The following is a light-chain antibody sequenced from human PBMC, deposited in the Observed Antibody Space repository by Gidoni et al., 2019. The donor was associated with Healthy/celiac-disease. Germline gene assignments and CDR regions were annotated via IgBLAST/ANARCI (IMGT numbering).Light chain of an antibody. Sequence: DIQLTQSPSFLSASVGDRVTITCRASQGISSYLAWYQQKPGKAPKLLIYAASTLQSGVPSRFSGSGSETEFTLTISSLQPEDFATYYCQQLNSYPFTVGPXTKVDIK. CDR2: AAS. CDR3: QQLNSYPFT. J-gene: IGKJ3*01. CDR1: QGISSY. V-gene: IGKV1-9*01.